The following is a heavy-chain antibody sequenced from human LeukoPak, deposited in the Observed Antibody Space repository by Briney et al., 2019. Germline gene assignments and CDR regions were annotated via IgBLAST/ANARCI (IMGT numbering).Heavy chain of an antibody. Sequence: ASAKVSCKAPGYTFTSYYMHWVRQAPGQGLEWMGIINPSGGSTSYAQKFQGRVTMTRDTSTSTVYMELSSLRSEDTAVYYCARVVRGVVSRGVYDYRGHGTLVTVSS. CDR1: GYTFTSYY. D-gene: IGHD3-10*02. J-gene: IGHJ4*01. V-gene: IGHV1-46*01. CDR2: INPSGGST. CDR3: ARVVRGVVSRGVYDY.